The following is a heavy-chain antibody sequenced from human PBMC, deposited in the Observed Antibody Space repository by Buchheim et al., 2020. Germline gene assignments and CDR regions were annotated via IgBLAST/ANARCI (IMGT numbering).Heavy chain of an antibody. V-gene: IGHV4-61*02. CDR3: ARESEYGDFWSGYYTYWFDP. D-gene: IGHD3-3*01. CDR1: GGSISSGSYY. CDR2: IYTSGST. Sequence: QVQLQESGPGLVKPSQTLSLTCTVSGGSISSGSYYWSWIRQPAGKGLEWIGRIYTSGSTNYNPSLKSRVTISVDTSKNQFSLKLSSVTAADTAVYYCARESEYGDFWSGYYTYWFDPWGQGTL. J-gene: IGHJ5*02.